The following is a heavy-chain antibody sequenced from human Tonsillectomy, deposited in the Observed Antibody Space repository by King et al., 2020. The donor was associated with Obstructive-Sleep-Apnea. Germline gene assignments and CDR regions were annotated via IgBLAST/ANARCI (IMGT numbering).Heavy chain of an antibody. V-gene: IGHV4-31*03. D-gene: IGHD3-22*01. Sequence: QLQESGPGLVMPSQTLSLTCTVSGAPISGGGYFWGWVRQLPEKGLESIGYISSSGDPYYNPSLKSRVTISVDTARKQFSLRVSSVNAADTAVFYCARGPFDYSGYGFFAYWGQGALVPVSS. J-gene: IGHJ4*02. CDR1: GAPISGGGYF. CDR3: ARGPFDYSGYGFFAY. CDR2: ISSSGDP.